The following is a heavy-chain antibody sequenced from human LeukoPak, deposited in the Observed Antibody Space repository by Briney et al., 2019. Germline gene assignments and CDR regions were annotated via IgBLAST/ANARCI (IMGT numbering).Heavy chain of an antibody. V-gene: IGHV4-39*07. J-gene: IGHJ4*02. D-gene: IGHD3-3*01. CDR2: IYYSGST. Sequence: SETLSLTCTVSGGSISSSSYYWGWIRQPPGKGLEWIGSIYYSGSTYYNPSLKSRVTMSVDTSKNQFSLKLSSVTAADTAVYYCARYDSLSGLFDYWGQGTLVTVSS. CDR3: ARYDSLSGLFDY. CDR1: GGSISSSSYY.